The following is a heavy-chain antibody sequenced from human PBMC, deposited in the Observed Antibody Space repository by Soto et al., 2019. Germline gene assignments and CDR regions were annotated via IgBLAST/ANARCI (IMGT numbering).Heavy chain of an antibody. D-gene: IGHD3-9*01. V-gene: IGHV4-61*08. J-gene: IGHJ4*02. CDR2: VYESGVT. CDR3: ARDRFFDYAH. Sequence: PSETLSLTWTVSGGTISNVDDCWSCIRQPPGKGLEWIGSVYESGVTYYNPSLESRVTISVDTSKSQFSLKLTSVTAADTAVYYCARDRFFDYAHWGQGTLVTVSS. CDR1: GGTISNVDDC.